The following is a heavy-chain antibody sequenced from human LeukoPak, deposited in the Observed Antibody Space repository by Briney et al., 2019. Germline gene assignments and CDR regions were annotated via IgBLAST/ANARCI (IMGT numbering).Heavy chain of an antibody. D-gene: IGHD6-19*01. CDR3: AKDNGSGPAD. Sequence: GGSLRLSCAASGFTFSSYGMHWVRQAPGKGLEWVAFIWYDGSNKYYADSVKGRFTISRDNSKNTLYLQMNSLRAEDTAVYYCAKDNGSGPADWGQGTLVTVSS. V-gene: IGHV3-30*02. J-gene: IGHJ4*02. CDR2: IWYDGSNK. CDR1: GFTFSSYG.